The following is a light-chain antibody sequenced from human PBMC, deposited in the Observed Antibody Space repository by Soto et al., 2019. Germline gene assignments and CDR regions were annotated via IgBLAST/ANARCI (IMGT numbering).Light chain of an antibody. CDR2: GAS. J-gene: IGKJ1*01. CDR3: QQYGSSPVT. Sequence: VLTQSPATLSLSPGHRATLSCRASQSVSSCLAWYQQKPGQAPRLLIFGASNRATGIPARFSGSGSGTDFTLTISSLETEDFAVYYCQQYGSSPVTFGQGTKVDIK. V-gene: IGKV3-11*01. CDR1: QSVSSC.